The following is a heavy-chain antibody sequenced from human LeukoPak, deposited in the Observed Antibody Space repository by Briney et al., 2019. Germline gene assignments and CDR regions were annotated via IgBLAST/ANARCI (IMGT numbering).Heavy chain of an antibody. V-gene: IGHV1-24*01. CDR1: GYTLTELS. Sequence: ASVKVSCKVSGYTLTELSMHWVRQAPGKGLEWMGGFDPEDGETIYAQKFQGRVTITEDTSTDTAYMELSSLRSEDTAVYYCAISGFYVDIVATITLNLWGQGTLVTVSS. J-gene: IGHJ4*02. CDR3: AISGFYVDIVATITLNL. CDR2: FDPEDGET. D-gene: IGHD5-12*01.